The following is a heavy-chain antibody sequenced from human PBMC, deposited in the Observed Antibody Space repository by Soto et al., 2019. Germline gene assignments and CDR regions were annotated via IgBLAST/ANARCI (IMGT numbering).Heavy chain of an antibody. J-gene: IGHJ6*02. D-gene: IGHD1-1*01. CDR1: GFIFSDYY. Sequence: PGGSLRLACASSGFIFSDYYMSLVRPPPWKGLEWVSYISTRSTYTNYADSVKGRFTISRDNTKNSLYLQMDSLRVEDTAVYYCARDLAWKRGKVGRYYYGMDVWGQGTKVTVSS. V-gene: IGHV3-11*06. CDR2: ISTRSTYT. CDR3: ARDLAWKRGKVGRYYYGMDV.